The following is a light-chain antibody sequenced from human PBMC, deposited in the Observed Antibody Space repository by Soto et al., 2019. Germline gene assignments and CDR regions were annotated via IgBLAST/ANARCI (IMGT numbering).Light chain of an antibody. V-gene: IGKV3-20*01. Sequence: EIVLTQSPGTLSLSPGERATLACRASQSVRSSDLAWYQQKPGQAPRLLIYGASTRATGIPDRFSGSGSGRDFTLTISRREPEDFAAYYCQQYGSSPRFTFGPGTKVDIK. J-gene: IGKJ3*01. CDR3: QQYGSSPRFT. CDR2: GAS. CDR1: QSVRSSD.